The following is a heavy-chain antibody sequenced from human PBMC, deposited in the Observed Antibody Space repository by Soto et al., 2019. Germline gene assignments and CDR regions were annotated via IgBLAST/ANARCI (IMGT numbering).Heavy chain of an antibody. CDR2: ISAYSGST. Sequence: ASVKVSCKASGYTFTSYGISWVRQAPGQGLEWMGWISAYSGSTYYADSVKGRFTISRDNSKNTLYLQMNSLRAEDTAVYYCAKDQVTMIVVVITYYFDYWGQGTLVTVSS. J-gene: IGHJ4*02. D-gene: IGHD3-22*01. V-gene: IGHV1-18*01. CDR1: GYTFTSYG. CDR3: AKDQVTMIVVVITYYFDY.